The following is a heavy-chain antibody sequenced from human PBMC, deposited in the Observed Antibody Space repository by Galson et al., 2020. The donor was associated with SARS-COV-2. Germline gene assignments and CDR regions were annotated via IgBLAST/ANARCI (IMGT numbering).Heavy chain of an antibody. Sequence: GGSLRLSCVGSQFNFSKYEMNWVRQAPGKGLEWLSYISFTGYTSYADSVKGRFTVSRGNTRNSLFLQMNSLRAGDTAVYYCARERPKCNGDCYDLWGRGTLVTVSS. V-gene: IGHV3-48*03. D-gene: IGHD2-21*01. J-gene: IGHJ5*02. CDR2: ISFTGYT. CDR3: ARERPKCNGDCYDL. CDR1: QFNFSKYE.